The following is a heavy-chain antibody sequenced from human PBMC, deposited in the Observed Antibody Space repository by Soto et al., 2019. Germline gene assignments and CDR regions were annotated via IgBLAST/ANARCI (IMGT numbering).Heavy chain of an antibody. D-gene: IGHD4-4*01. Sequence: QVHLVESGGGVVQPGRSLRLSCAASGFTFSVYALHWVRQAPGKGLDWLATMSYDGSNYADSMKGRITISRDNSNNTLILEMNSLRAEDTGVYYCVRAGLQDDGWDFWGQGTMVTVSS. CDR1: GFTFSVYA. V-gene: IGHV3-30-3*01. J-gene: IGHJ3*01. CDR3: VRAGLQDDGWDF. CDR2: MSYDGSN.